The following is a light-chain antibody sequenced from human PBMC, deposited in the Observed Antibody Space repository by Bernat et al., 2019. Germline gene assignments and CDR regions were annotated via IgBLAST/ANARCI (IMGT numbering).Light chain of an antibody. CDR1: QSISSER. CDR2: RAS. CDR3: QQSATSPLT. Sequence: EIVLTQSPGTLSLSPGDRATLSCRASQSISSERVAWYQQKPGQPPRLLMKRASSRATGIADRFVGSGSGTDFTLTISRLEPEDSAVYYCQQSATSPLTVGGGTKIEIK. V-gene: IGKV3-20*01. J-gene: IGKJ4*01.